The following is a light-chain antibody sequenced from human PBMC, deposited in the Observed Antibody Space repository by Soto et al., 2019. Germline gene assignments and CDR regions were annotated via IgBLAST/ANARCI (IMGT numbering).Light chain of an antibody. CDR2: EVS. CDR1: SSDVGSYNL. Sequence: QSALTQPASVSGSPGQSITISCTGTSSDVGSYNLVSWYQHHPGKAPKLMIYEVSKRPSGVSNRFSGSKSGNTASLTISGLQAEDEANYYCCSYAGSSGFVVFGGGTKLTVL. J-gene: IGLJ2*01. V-gene: IGLV2-23*02. CDR3: CSYAGSSGFVV.